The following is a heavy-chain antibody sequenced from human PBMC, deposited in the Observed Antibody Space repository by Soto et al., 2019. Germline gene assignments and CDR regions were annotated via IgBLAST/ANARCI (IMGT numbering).Heavy chain of an antibody. V-gene: IGHV3-30*18. Sequence: QVQLVESGGGVVQPGRSLRLSCAASGLTFSTYGMHWVRQAPGKGLEWVEGISNDGRNTYYADSVKGRFTISRDNSQNTLFLQMNSLSAEDTAVYYCANRPYGDDAEFDYWGQGTLVTVSS. CDR2: ISNDGRNT. D-gene: IGHD4-17*01. CDR1: GLTFSTYG. J-gene: IGHJ4*02. CDR3: ANRPYGDDAEFDY.